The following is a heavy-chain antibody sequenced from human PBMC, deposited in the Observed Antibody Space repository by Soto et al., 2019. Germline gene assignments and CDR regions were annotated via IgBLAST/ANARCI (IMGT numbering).Heavy chain of an antibody. D-gene: IGHD5-18*01. Sequence: QVQLVQSGAEVKKPESSVKVSCKAPGGTFSTYAISWVRQAPGQGLEWMGGIIPMFGTANYAQRFQDRVTTAADVSTNTLYKELSSLRSGDTAVYFCASGIQLWLRRINTGYSGWGQGTVVTVSS. J-gene: IGHJ4*02. V-gene: IGHV1-69*12. CDR1: GGTFSTYA. CDR3: ASGIQLWLRRINTGYSG. CDR2: IIPMFGTA.